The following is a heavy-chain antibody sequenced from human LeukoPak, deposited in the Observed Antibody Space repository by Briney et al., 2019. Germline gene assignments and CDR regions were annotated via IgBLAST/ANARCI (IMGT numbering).Heavy chain of an antibody. Sequence: PGRSLRLSCAASGFTFDDYAMHWVRQVPGKGLEWVSGISWNSGSIGYADSVKGRFTISRDNAKNSLYLQMNSLRAEDTAVYYCARDGWGDGYRYTDAFDIWGQGTMVTVSS. V-gene: IGHV3-9*01. D-gene: IGHD5-24*01. CDR3: ARDGWGDGYRYTDAFDI. CDR2: ISWNSGSI. J-gene: IGHJ3*02. CDR1: GFTFDDYA.